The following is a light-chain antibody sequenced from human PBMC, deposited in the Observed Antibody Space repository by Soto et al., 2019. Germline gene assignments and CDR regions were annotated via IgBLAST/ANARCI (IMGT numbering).Light chain of an antibody. CDR2: KAI. Sequence: DIQMTQSPSTLSASVGDRVTITCRASQSISNWLAWYQQKPGKAPKLLIYKAINLQSGVPSRFSGSGSGTEFSLTISGLQPYDFATYYCQRYNDFQYVFGQGTK. CDR1: QSISNW. V-gene: IGKV1-5*03. J-gene: IGKJ2*01. CDR3: QRYNDFQYV.